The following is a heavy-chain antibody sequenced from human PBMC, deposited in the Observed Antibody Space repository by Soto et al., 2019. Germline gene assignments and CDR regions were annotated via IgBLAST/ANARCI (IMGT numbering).Heavy chain of an antibody. CDR2: VFSSVSA. Sequence: SETLSLTCIVSGVSVTSYTWSWVRQPANKGLEWIGRVFSSVSATYSPSLKSRVRISMDTPENRISLKLDSVTAADTAVYYCVRGGGYDAFDHWGQGVPVTVSS. CDR1: GVSVTSYT. V-gene: IGHV4-4*07. CDR3: VRGGGYDAFDH. J-gene: IGHJ4*02. D-gene: IGHD5-12*01.